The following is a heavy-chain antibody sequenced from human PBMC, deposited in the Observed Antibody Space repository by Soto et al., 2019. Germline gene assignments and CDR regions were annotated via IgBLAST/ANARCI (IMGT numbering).Heavy chain of an antibody. Sequence: SETLSLTCTVSGGSISSSSYYWGWIRQPPGKGLEWIGSIYYSGSTYYNPSLKSRVTISVDTSKNQFSLKLSSVTAADTAVYYCASLKVAAWWLPGGSSYYYYGMDVWGQGTTVTVSS. CDR1: GGSISSSSYY. V-gene: IGHV4-39*01. CDR2: IYYSGST. D-gene: IGHD5-12*01. CDR3: ASLKVAAWWLPGGSSYYYYGMDV. J-gene: IGHJ6*02.